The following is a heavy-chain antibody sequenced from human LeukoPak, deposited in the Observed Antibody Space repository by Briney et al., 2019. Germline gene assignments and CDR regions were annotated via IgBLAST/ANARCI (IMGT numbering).Heavy chain of an antibody. J-gene: IGHJ4*02. CDR1: GFTFSSHA. CDR2: ISNSGAGT. CDR3: ARSLSSSWYDYFDN. D-gene: IGHD6-13*01. Sequence: GGSLRLSCAASGFTFSSHAMSWVRQAPGKGLEWVSVISNSGAGTYYADSVKGRFTISRDNSKNTLWLQMNSLRAEDTAVYYCARSLSSSWYDYFDNWGQGTLVTVSS. V-gene: IGHV3-23*01.